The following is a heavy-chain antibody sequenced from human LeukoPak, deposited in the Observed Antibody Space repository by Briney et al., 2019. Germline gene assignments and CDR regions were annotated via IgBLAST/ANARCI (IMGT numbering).Heavy chain of an antibody. CDR1: GFTFSNYW. D-gene: IGHD3-10*01. CDR3: ARPMVRGDAEYFQH. J-gene: IGHJ1*01. V-gene: IGHV3-7*01. Sequence: GGSLRLSCAASGFTFSNYWMSWVRQAPGKGLEWVANIKQDGSEKYYVDSVKGRFTISRDNAKNSLYLQMNSLRAEDTAVYYCARPMVRGDAEYFQHWGQGTLVTVSS. CDR2: IKQDGSEK.